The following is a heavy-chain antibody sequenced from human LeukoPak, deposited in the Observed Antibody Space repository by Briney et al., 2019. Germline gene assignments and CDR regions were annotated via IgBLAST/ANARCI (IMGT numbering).Heavy chain of an antibody. V-gene: IGHV4-34*01. D-gene: IGHD3-16*02. CDR3: ARGPANYVWGSYRYPLDY. CDR2: INHSGST. J-gene: IGHJ4*02. CDR1: GGSFSGYY. Sequence: PSETLSLTCAVYGGSFSGYYWSWIRQPPGKGLEWIGEINHSGSTNYDPSLKSRVTISVDTSKNQFSLKLSSVTAADTAVYYCARGPANYVWGSYRYPLDYWGQGTLVTVSS.